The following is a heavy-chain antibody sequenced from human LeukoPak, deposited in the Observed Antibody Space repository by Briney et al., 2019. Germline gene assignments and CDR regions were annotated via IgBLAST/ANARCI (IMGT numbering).Heavy chain of an antibody. CDR3: ARDRSYGDQLDY. J-gene: IGHJ4*02. Sequence: GASVKVSCKASGYTFTGYYMHWVRQAPGQGLEWMGGIIPIFGTANYAQKFQGRVTITADESTSTAYMELSSLRSEDTAVYYCARDRSYGDQLDYWGQGTLVTVSS. CDR2: IIPIFGTA. V-gene: IGHV1-69*13. CDR1: GYTFTGYY. D-gene: IGHD4-17*01.